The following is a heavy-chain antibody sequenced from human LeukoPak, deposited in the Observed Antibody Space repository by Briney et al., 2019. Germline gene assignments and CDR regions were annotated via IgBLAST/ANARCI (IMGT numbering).Heavy chain of an antibody. CDR1: GGSISSYY. CDR3: ARLRPGGYSGSYQYYFDY. V-gene: IGHV4-59*08. CDR2: IYYSGST. Sequence: SETLSLTCTVSGGSISSYYWSWIRQPPGKGLEWIGYIYYSGSTNYNPSLKSRVTISVDTSKNQFSLKLSSVTAADTAVYYCARLRPGGYSGSYQYYFDYWGQGTLVIVSS. J-gene: IGHJ4*02. D-gene: IGHD1-26*01.